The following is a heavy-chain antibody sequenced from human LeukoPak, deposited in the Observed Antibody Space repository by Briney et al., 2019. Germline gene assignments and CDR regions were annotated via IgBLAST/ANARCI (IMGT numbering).Heavy chain of an antibody. CDR1: GGTFSSYA. CDR2: IIPIFGTA. D-gene: IGHD3-22*01. CDR3: ARANDDDSSGYHTCWFDP. V-gene: IGHV1-69*05. Sequence: ASVKVSCKASGGTFSSYAISWVRQASGQGLEWMGRIIPIFGTANYAQKFQGRVTITTDESTSTAYMELSSLRSEDTAVYYCARANDDDSSGYHTCWFDPWGQGTLVTVSS. J-gene: IGHJ5*02.